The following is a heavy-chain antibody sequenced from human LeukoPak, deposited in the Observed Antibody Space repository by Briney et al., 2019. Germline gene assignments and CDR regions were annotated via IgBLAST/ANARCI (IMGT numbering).Heavy chain of an antibody. CDR3: ARDTRDWFDP. CDR2: IYHSGST. Sequence: SETLSLTCTVSGGSISSSSYYWGWIRQPPGKGLEWIGSIYHSGSTYYNPSLKSRVTISVDTSKNQFSLKLSSVTAADTAVYYCARDTRDWFDPWGQGTLVTVSS. CDR1: GGSISSSSYY. V-gene: IGHV4-39*07. J-gene: IGHJ5*02.